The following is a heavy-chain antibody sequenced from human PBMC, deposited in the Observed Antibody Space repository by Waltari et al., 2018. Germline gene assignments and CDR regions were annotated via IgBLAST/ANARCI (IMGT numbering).Heavy chain of an antibody. CDR1: GFTFSSYA. V-gene: IGHV3-23*01. CDR3: AKAGGWHDAFDI. CDR2: ISGSGGST. D-gene: IGHD1-26*01. Sequence: EVQLLESGGGLVQPGGSLRLSCAASGFTFSSYAMSWVRQAPGKGLEWVSAISGSGGSTYYADSVQGRFTISRDNSKNTLYLQMNSLRAEDTAAYYCAKAGGWHDAFDIWGQGTMVTVSS. J-gene: IGHJ3*02.